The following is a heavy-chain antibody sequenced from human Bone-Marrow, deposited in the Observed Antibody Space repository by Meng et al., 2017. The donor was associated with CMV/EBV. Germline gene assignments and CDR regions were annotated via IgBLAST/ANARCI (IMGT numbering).Heavy chain of an antibody. Sequence: GESLRISCAASGFTFSSFWMHWVRQAPGKGLVWVSRINSDGSSSNYGDSVKGRFTISRDSSKNTLHLQMNSLRAEDTAVYYCASTNYDFWSGYFYYYYGMDVWGQGTTVTVSS. CDR3: ASTNYDFWSGYFYYYYGMDV. J-gene: IGHJ6*02. CDR1: GFTFSSFW. V-gene: IGHV3-74*01. CDR2: INSDGSSS. D-gene: IGHD3-3*01.